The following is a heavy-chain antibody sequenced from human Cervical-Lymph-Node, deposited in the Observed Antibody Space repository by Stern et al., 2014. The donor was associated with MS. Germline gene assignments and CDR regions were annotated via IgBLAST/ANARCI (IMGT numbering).Heavy chain of an antibody. J-gene: IGHJ4*02. CDR2: ISYDGSNK. Sequence: VQLVESGGGVVQPGRSLRLSCAASGFTFSSYGMHWVRQAPGKGLEWLAVISYDGSNKYYADSVKGRFTISRDNSKNTLYLQMNSLRAEDTAVYYCAKDMYSITMVRGATIDYWGQGTLVTVSS. D-gene: IGHD3-10*01. CDR1: GFTFSSYG. V-gene: IGHV3-30*18. CDR3: AKDMYSITMVRGATIDY.